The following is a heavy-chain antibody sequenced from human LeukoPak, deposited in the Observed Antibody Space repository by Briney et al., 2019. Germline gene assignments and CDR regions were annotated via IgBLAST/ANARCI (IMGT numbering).Heavy chain of an antibody. CDR3: ARRGLPDS. Sequence: GGSLRLSCAASGFTFSSYGMHWVRQAPGKGLEWVAVISSDGSNKYYADSVKGRFTISRDNSRNTLYLQMNSLRAEDTALYYCARRGLPDSWGQGILVTVSS. J-gene: IGHJ4*02. CDR2: ISSDGSNK. CDR1: GFTFSSYG. D-gene: IGHD3-22*01. V-gene: IGHV3-30*03.